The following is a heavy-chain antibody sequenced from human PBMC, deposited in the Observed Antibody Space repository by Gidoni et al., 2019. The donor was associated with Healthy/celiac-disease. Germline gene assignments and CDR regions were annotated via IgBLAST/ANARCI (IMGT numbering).Heavy chain of an antibody. Sequence: QVQLVQSGAEVKKPGSSVKVSCKASGGTFSSYTISWVRQAPGQGLEWMGRIIPILGIANYAQKFQGRVTITADKSTSTAYMERSSLRSEDTAVYYCASRTAAGSNWFDPWGQGTLVTVSS. D-gene: IGHD6-13*01. CDR2: IIPILGIA. CDR1: GGTFSSYT. J-gene: IGHJ5*02. V-gene: IGHV1-69*02. CDR3: ASRTAAGSNWFDP.